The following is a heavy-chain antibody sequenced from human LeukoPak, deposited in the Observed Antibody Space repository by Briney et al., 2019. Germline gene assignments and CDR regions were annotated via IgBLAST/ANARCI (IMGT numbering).Heavy chain of an antibody. CDR1: GGSVSSGSYY. Sequence: PSETLSLTCTVSGGSVSSGSYYWSWIRQPPGKGLEWIGYIYYSGSTNYNPSLKSRVTISVDTSKNQFSLKLSSVTAADTAVYYCARFISTTVTTGYYYGMDAWGQGTTVTVSS. V-gene: IGHV4-61*01. J-gene: IGHJ6*02. D-gene: IGHD4-17*01. CDR3: ARFISTTVTTGYYYGMDA. CDR2: IYYSGST.